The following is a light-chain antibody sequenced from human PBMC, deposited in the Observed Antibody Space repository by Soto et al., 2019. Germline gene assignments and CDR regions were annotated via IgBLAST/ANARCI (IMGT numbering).Light chain of an antibody. CDR3: QQYGDWPLT. CDR1: QSVGNN. J-gene: IGKJ4*01. CDR2: ATS. V-gene: IGKV3-15*01. Sequence: EIVVTQSPATLSVSPGERATLSCRASQSVGNNFDWYQQKPGQAPRLLLFATSTRDTGVPDSVSGSWSGTEFTLTISSRQSEDFAVYYCQQYGDWPLTFVGGAKVEIE.